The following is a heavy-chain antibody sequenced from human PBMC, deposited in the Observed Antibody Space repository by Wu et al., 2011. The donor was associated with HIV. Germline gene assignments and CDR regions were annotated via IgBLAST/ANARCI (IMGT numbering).Heavy chain of an antibody. CDR3: ARAGRKIYYYYYMDV. CDR1: GGTFSRYT. V-gene: IGHV1-69*01. Sequence: QVQLVQSGAEVKKPGSSVKVSCKASGGTFSRYTISWVRQAPGQGLKWMGGIIPIFGTASYAQKFQGRVTITPDESTSTAYMELSSLRSEDTAVYYCARAGRKIYYYYYMDVWGKGPRSPSP. J-gene: IGHJ6*03. CDR2: IIPIFGTA.